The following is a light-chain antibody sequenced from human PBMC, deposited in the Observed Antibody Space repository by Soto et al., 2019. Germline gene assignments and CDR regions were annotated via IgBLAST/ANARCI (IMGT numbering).Light chain of an antibody. CDR2: AAS. V-gene: IGKV1-39*01. J-gene: IGKJ5*01. CDR1: QTISSH. CDR3: QQTHSFPIT. Sequence: DIQMTQSPSSLSASVGDRVIITCRASQTISSHLNWYQQKPGKDPNLLVYAASSLQSGVPSRFTGSGSGTDFTLTISSLQPEDFAIYYCQQTHSFPITFGQGTRLEIK.